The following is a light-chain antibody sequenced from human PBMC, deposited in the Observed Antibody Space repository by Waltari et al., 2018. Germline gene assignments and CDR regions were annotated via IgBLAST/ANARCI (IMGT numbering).Light chain of an antibody. Sequence: EIVMTQSPAALSVSPGERATLSCRASQSVSSHLAWYQTKPGQPPRLLISGASTRATGVPARFSGSGSGSEFTLTISSLQSEDSAIYSCQQYTTWPPSTFGQGTKLEIK. CDR3: QQYTTWPPST. CDR2: GAS. CDR1: QSVSSH. J-gene: IGKJ2*02. V-gene: IGKV3-15*01.